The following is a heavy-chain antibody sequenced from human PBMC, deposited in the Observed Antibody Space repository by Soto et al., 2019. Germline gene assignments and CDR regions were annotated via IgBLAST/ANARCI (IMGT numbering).Heavy chain of an antibody. J-gene: IGHJ6*02. CDR2: IYYSGST. V-gene: IGHV4-31*03. D-gene: IGHD2-21*01. Sequence: QVQLQESGPGLVKPSQTLSLTCTVSGGPISSGGYYWSWIRQHPGKGLEWIGYIYYSGSTYYNPSLKSRVTVAVDTSKNQFSLKLSSVTAADTAVYYCARIGKLLEVGYYYYGMDVWGQGTTVTVSS. CDR3: ARIGKLLEVGYYYYGMDV. CDR1: GGPISSGGYY.